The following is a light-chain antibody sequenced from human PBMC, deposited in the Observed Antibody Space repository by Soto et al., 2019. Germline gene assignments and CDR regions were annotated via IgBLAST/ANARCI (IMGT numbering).Light chain of an antibody. V-gene: IGKV3-15*01. CDR2: GAS. CDR3: QQYNNWPRT. Sequence: EIVMTQSPATRSVSIGKEANLSCRAGQSVSSNLAWYQQKPGQAPRLLIYGASTRATGIPARVSGSGSGTEFTLTISSLQSEDFAVYYCQQYNNWPRTFGQGTKVDIK. J-gene: IGKJ1*01. CDR1: QSVSSN.